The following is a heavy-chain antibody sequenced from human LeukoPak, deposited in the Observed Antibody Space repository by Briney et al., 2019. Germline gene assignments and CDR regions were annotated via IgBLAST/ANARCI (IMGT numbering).Heavy chain of an antibody. Sequence: GGSLRLSCAASGFTFSSYSMNWVRQAPGKGLEWVATIKEDGSDKYYVDSVKGRFTISRDNAKNSLYLQMNSLRAEDTATYYCARDTYRFDDYWGQGTLVTVSS. CDR2: IKEDGSDK. V-gene: IGHV3-7*01. D-gene: IGHD2-2*01. CDR1: GFTFSSYS. J-gene: IGHJ4*02. CDR3: ARDTYRFDDY.